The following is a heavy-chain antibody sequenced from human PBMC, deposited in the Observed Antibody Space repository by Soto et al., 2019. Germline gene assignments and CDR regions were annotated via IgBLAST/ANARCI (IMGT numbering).Heavy chain of an antibody. V-gene: IGHV3-11*01. CDR2: ISSSGSTI. CDR1: GFTFSDYY. CDR3: ARKLRKGDYFDY. J-gene: IGHJ4*02. Sequence: LRLSCAASGFTFSDYYMSWIRQAPGKGLEWVSYISSSGSTIYYADSVKGRFTISRDNAKSSLYLQMNSLRAEDTAVYYCARKLRKGDYFDYWGQGTLVTVSS.